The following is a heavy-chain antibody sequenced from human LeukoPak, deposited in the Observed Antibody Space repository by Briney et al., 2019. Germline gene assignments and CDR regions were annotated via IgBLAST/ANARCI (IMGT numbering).Heavy chain of an antibody. CDR2: IDHIGRT. J-gene: IGHJ4*02. CDR1: GESFRGYY. D-gene: IGHD6-19*01. Sequence: SETLSLTCAVYGESFRGYYWTWIRQTPGKGLEWIGEIDHIGRTTYNPSLKSRVTISVDTSKNQFSLRLTSVTASDTAVYYCARPVRCSAATCTGPFDYWGQGTLVTVSS. CDR3: ARPVRCSAATCTGPFDY. V-gene: IGHV4-34*01.